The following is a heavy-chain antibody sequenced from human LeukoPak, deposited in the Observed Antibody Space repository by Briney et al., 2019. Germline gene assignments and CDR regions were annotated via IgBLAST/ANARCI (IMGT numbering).Heavy chain of an antibody. CDR2: IRTKFYGGTA. CDR1: GFTFSSYS. Sequence: PGGSLRLSCAASGFTFSSYSMNWVRQAPGKGLEWLGFIRTKFYGGTADYAASVKDRFTISRDDYKNIAYLQMDGLKSEDTALYYCARVGRDRGFDIWGQGTAVTVSS. V-gene: IGHV3-49*04. J-gene: IGHJ3*02. CDR3: ARVGRDRGFDI. D-gene: IGHD3-10*01.